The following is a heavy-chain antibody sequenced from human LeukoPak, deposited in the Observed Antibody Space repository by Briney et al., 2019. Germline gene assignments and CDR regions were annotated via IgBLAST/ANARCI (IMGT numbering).Heavy chain of an antibody. Sequence: PGGSLRLSCAASGFTFNSYGMHWVRQAPGKGLEWVAVIWYDGSNEYYADSVKGRFTISRDNSKNTLYLQMNSLRAEDTAVYYCAKDRRTTRHAFDIWGQGTMVTVSS. CDR3: AKDRRTTRHAFDI. CDR1: GFTFNSYG. J-gene: IGHJ3*02. V-gene: IGHV3-33*06. D-gene: IGHD4-17*01. CDR2: IWYDGSNE.